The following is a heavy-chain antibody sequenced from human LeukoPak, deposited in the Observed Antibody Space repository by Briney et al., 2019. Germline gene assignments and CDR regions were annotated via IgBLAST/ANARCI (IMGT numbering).Heavy chain of an antibody. Sequence: SETLSLTCTVSGGSISSYYWSWIRQPPGKGLEWIGYIYYSGSTNYNPSLKSRVTISVDTSKNQFSLKLSSVTAADTAVYYCARVSSWFDGFDYWGQGTLVTVSS. CDR3: ARVSSWFDGFDY. D-gene: IGHD6-13*01. J-gene: IGHJ4*02. CDR1: GGSISSYY. V-gene: IGHV4-59*01. CDR2: IYYSGST.